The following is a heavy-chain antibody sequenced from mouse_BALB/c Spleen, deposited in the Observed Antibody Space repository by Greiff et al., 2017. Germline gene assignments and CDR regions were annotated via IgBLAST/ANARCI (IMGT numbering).Heavy chain of an antibody. J-gene: IGHJ3*01. Sequence: VQLQQSGAELMKPGASVKISCKATGYTFSSYWIEWVKQRPGHGLEWIGEILPGSGSTNYNEKFKGKATFTADTSSNTAYMQLSSLTSEDSAVYYCARNYYGSSSLAYWGQGTLVTVSA. CDR3: ARNYYGSSSLAY. V-gene: IGHV1-9*01. CDR1: GYTFSSYW. D-gene: IGHD1-1*01. CDR2: ILPGSGST.